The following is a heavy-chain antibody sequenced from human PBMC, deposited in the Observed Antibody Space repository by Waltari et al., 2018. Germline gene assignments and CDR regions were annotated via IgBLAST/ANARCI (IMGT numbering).Heavy chain of an antibody. CDR2: ISSRSRYI. Sequence: EVELVESGGGLVKPGGSLRLSCAASGFPLSSYTMNWVRQAPGKGLELVSSISSRSRYIYYADSVEGRFTVSRDNDKNLLYLQMNSLGVEDTAVYFCARDRTGGIKAAGEYVQYWGQGTLVTVSS. J-gene: IGHJ1*01. CDR1: GFPLSSYT. CDR3: ARDRTGGIKAAGEYVQY. D-gene: IGHD1-26*01. V-gene: IGHV3-21*06.